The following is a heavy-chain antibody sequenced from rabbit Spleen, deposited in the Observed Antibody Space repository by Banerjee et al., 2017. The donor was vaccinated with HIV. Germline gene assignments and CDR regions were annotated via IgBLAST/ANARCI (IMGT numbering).Heavy chain of an antibody. V-gene: IGHV1S45*01. CDR3: ARTMNSAGYYANL. J-gene: IGHJ4*01. CDR2: IYAGSSGST. Sequence: QEQLEESGGGLVQPEGSLTLTCTASGFSFSSSYYMCWVRQAPGKGLEWIACIYAGSSGSTAYASWTKGRFTISKASSTTVTLQMTSLTAADTATYFCARTMNSAGYYANLWGPGTLVTVS. D-gene: IGHD1-1*01. CDR1: GFSFSSSYY.